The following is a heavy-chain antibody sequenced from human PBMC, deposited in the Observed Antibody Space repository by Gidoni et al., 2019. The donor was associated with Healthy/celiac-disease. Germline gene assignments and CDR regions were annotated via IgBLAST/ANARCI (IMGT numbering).Heavy chain of an antibody. J-gene: IGHJ6*04. CDR3: AKVTATPYYYGMDV. CDR1: AFTFSSYG. V-gene: IGHV3-30*18. CDR2: ISYDGSNK. Sequence: QVQLVESGGGVVQPGRSLRLSCAASAFTFSSYGMHWVRQAPGKGLEWVAVISYDGSNKYYADSVKGRFTISRDNSKNTLYLQMNSLRAEDTAVYYCAKVTATPYYYGMDVWGKGTTVTVSS.